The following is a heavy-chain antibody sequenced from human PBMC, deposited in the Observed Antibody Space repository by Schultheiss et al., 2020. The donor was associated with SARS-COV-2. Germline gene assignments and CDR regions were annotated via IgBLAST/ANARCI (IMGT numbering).Heavy chain of an antibody. Sequence: GGSLRLSCAASGFTFSSYAMHWVRQAPGKGLEWVAVISYDGSNKYYADSVKGRFTISRDNSKNTLYLQMNSLRAEDTAVYYCAKGVLRYFDWLFFPYYFDYWGQGTLVTVSS. J-gene: IGHJ4*02. CDR3: AKGVLRYFDWLFFPYYFDY. CDR1: GFTFSSYA. V-gene: IGHV3-30*04. CDR2: ISYDGSNK. D-gene: IGHD3-9*01.